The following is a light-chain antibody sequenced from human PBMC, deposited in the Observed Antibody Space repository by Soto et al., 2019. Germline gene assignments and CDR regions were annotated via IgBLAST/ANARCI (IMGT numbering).Light chain of an antibody. CDR2: DDS. V-gene: IGLV3-21*02. CDR1: KIGGKS. J-gene: IGLJ1*01. Sequence: SYELTQPPSLSVAPGQTATITCGGKKIGGKSVNWYQQEPGQAPVLVVYDDSARPSGVPARFSGSSSGNTATLTISRVEAGDEADYYCQVWHSDDHDYVFGSGTKVTVL. CDR3: QVWHSDDHDYV.